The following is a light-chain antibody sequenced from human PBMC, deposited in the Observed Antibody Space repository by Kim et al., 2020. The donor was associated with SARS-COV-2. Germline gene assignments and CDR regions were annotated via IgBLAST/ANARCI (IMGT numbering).Light chain of an antibody. V-gene: IGLV2-23*02. J-gene: IGLJ2*01. CDR1: SSDVGSYNL. CDR3: SSYAGSSSLV. CDR2: EVS. Sequence: GQAITISCTGTSSDVGSYNLVSWYQQHPVKAPKLMIYEVSKRPSGVSSRFSGSKSGNTASLTISGLQAEDEADYYCSSYAGSSSLVFGTGTQLTVL.